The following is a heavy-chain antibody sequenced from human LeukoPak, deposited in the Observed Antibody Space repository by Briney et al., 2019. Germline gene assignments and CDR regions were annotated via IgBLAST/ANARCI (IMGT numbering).Heavy chain of an antibody. V-gene: IGHV4-34*01. CDR3: ARRLIVVGPWYFDL. CDR2: INHRGST. D-gene: IGHD3-22*01. Sequence: SETLSLPCGVWGGSFSGYYWSGIRQPPGKGREGIGEINHRGSTNYNPSLKSRVTMSVDTSKSQFSLKLRSVTAADTAVYYCARRLIVVGPWYFDLWGRGTLVTVSS. J-gene: IGHJ2*01. CDR1: GGSFSGYY.